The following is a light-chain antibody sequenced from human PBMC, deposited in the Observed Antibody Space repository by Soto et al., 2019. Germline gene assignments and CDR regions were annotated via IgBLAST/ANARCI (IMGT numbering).Light chain of an antibody. CDR2: DAS. V-gene: IGKV1-33*01. Sequence: DIQMTQSPSSLSASVGDTVTITCQASQDITNHLNWYQQKPGKAPNLLIYDASHLETGVPSRFSGSGSGTYFTLTISSLQPEHIATYYCQKYDDVPQFGPGTKVDF. CDR3: QKYDDVPQ. J-gene: IGKJ3*01. CDR1: QDITNH.